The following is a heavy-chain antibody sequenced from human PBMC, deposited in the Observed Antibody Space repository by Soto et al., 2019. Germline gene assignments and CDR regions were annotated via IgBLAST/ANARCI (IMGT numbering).Heavy chain of an antibody. CDR1: GGTFSSYA. Sequence: SVKVSCKSSGGTFSSYAISWVRQAPGQGLEWMGGIIPIYGTANYAQKFQGRVTMTADTSTSTAYMELRSLRSDDTALYYCARDGGYYSFDSWGQGTLVTVSS. J-gene: IGHJ5*01. CDR3: ARDGGYYSFDS. CDR2: IIPIYGTA. V-gene: IGHV1-69*06. D-gene: IGHD6-25*01.